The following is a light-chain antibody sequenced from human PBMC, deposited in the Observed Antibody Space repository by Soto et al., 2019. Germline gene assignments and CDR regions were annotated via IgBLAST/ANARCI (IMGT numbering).Light chain of an antibody. Sequence: DLVMTQSPLSLPVTPGEPASISCRSSQSLLHSNGYNYLDWYLQKPGQSPQLLIFLGSNRASGVPDRFSGSGSGTDFTLKISRVEAEDVGFYYCMQTLQTPWTFGQGTKVEIK. CDR2: LGS. CDR3: MQTLQTPWT. J-gene: IGKJ1*01. V-gene: IGKV2-28*01. CDR1: QSLLHSNGYNY.